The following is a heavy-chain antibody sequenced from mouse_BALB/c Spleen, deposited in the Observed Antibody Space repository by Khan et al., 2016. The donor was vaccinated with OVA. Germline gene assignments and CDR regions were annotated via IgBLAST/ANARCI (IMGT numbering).Heavy chain of an antibody. J-gene: IGHJ3*01. Sequence: VELVESGPGLVQPSQRLSITCTVSGFSLTSYGIHWVRQSPGKGLEWLGVIWSGGSTDYDAAFISRLSISKDNSKSQVFFKMNSLQGNDTAIYYCARNYDYDEGLVYWGQGTLVTVSA. CDR1: GFSLTSYG. CDR3: ARNYDYDEGLVY. CDR2: IWSGGST. V-gene: IGHV2-2*02. D-gene: IGHD2-4*01.